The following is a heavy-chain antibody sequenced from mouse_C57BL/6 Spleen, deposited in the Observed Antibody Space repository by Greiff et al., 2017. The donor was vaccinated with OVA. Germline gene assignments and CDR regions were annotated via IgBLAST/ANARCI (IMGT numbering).Heavy chain of an antibody. CDR2: IDPSDSYT. D-gene: IGHD2-5*01. Sequence: VQLQQPGAELVKPGASVKLSCKASGYTFTSYWMQWVKQRPGQGLEWIGEIDPSDSYTNYNQKFKGKATLTVDTSSSTAYMQLRSLTSEDSAVYYCARAYYSNPYYFDYWGQGTTLTVSS. CDR3: ARAYYSNPYYFDY. J-gene: IGHJ2*01. V-gene: IGHV1-50*01. CDR1: GYTFTSYW.